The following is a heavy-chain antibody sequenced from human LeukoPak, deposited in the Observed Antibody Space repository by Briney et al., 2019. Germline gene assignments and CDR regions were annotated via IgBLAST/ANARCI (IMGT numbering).Heavy chain of an antibody. V-gene: IGHV3-23*01. Sequence: GGSLRLSCAASGFTFSWYAMSWVRQTPGKGLEWVSGISGSGGSTYYADSVKGRFTISRDNSKNTLYLQMNSLRAEDTAVYYCAKGGGGGCCSSTSCLGSYGMDVWGQGTTVTVSS. CDR2: ISGSGGST. D-gene: IGHD2-2*01. CDR1: GFTFSWYA. J-gene: IGHJ6*02. CDR3: AKGGGGGCCSSTSCLGSYGMDV.